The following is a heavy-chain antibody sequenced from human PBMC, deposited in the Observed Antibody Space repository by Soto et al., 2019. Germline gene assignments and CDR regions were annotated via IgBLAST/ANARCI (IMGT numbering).Heavy chain of an antibody. J-gene: IGHJ4*02. CDR1: GFTFSTYA. CDR2: ISGSPSST. CDR3: AKDGYYSSGDLYYFVY. Sequence: PGGSLRLSCAASGFTFSTYAMSWVRQAPGKGLEWVSAISGSPSSTYYADSVKGRFTISRDNSKKTLFLQMNSLRAENTAIYYCAKDGYYSSGDLYYFVYGGQGIPVTVSS. V-gene: IGHV3-23*01. D-gene: IGHD3-22*01.